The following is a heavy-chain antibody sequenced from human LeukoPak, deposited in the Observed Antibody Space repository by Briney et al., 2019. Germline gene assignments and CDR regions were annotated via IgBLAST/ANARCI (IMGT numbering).Heavy chain of an antibody. CDR2: IYHSGMS. Sequence: SETLSLTCTVPGYSISSGYYWGWIQQPPGKGLEWIGSIYHSGMSFYNPSLKSRVTISVDTSKNQFSLKLSSVTAADTAVYYCATDPAAAGTYWGQGTLVTVPS. D-gene: IGHD6-13*01. J-gene: IGHJ4*02. CDR1: GYSISSGYY. V-gene: IGHV4-38-2*02. CDR3: ATDPAAAGTY.